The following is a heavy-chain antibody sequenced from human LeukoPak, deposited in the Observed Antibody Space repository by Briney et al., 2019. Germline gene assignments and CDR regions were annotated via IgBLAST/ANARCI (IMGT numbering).Heavy chain of an antibody. CDR1: GVTFSTYS. CDR3: ATAVSLYHFDY. J-gene: IGHJ4*02. CDR2: ISTTSYI. D-gene: IGHD3-10*01. Sequence: GGSLRLSCAASGVTFSTYSMTWVRQAPGKGLEWVSSISTTSYIYYADSVKGRFTISRAKNSLFLQMNSLRAEDTAVYYCATAVSLYHFDYWGQRTLVTVSS. V-gene: IGHV3-21*01.